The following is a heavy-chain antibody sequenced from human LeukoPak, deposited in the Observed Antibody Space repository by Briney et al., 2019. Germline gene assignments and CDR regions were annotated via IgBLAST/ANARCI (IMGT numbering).Heavy chain of an antibody. J-gene: IGHJ3*02. D-gene: IGHD6-13*01. CDR1: GGSISSGGYY. V-gene: IGHV4-30-4*08. CDR3: ARHDIAAAGTGAFDI. Sequence: SETLSLTCTVSGGSISSGGYYWSWIRQPPGKGLEWIGYIYYSGDTYYDPSLKSRVTMSVDTSKNQFSLMLSSVTAADTAVYYCARHDIAAAGTGAFDIWGQGTMVTVSS. CDR2: IYYSGDT.